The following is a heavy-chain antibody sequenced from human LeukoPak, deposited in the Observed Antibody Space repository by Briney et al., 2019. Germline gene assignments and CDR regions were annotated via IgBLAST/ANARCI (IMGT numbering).Heavy chain of an antibody. Sequence: GGSLRLSCTAYGFTFSTYTMNWVRQAPGKGLEWVSAISGSGGSTYYADSVKGRFTISRDNSKNTLYLQMNSLRAEDTAVYYCAKAATVTTPEDYWGQGTLVTVSS. CDR2: ISGSGGST. D-gene: IGHD4-17*01. CDR1: GFTFSTYT. J-gene: IGHJ4*02. V-gene: IGHV3-23*01. CDR3: AKAATVTTPEDY.